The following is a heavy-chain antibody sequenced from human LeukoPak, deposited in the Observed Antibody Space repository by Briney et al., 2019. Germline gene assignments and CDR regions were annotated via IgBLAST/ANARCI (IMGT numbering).Heavy chain of an antibody. CDR2: LYYSGST. J-gene: IGHJ4*02. V-gene: IGHV4-39*07. CDR3: ARGYFWSGYYTGTDY. Sequence: PSETLSLTCTVSGGSISSRSNYWGWIRQPPGKGLEWIGSLYYSGSTNYNPSLKSRVTISVDTSKNQFSLKLSSVTAADTAVYYCARGYFWSGYYTGTDYWGQGTLVTVSS. D-gene: IGHD3-3*01. CDR1: GGSISSRSNY.